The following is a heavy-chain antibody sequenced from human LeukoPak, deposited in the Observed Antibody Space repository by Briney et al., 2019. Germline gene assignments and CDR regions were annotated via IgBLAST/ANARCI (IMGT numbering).Heavy chain of an antibody. CDR3: AREVSAARPDY. CDR2: IYSGGST. CDR1: GFTVSSNY. Sequence: GGSLRLSCAASGFTVSSNYMSWVRQAPGKGLEWVSVIYSGGSTYYADSVKGRFTISRDNSKSTLYLQMNSLRAEDTAVYYCAREVSAARPDYWGQGTLVTVSS. V-gene: IGHV3-66*01. D-gene: IGHD6-6*01. J-gene: IGHJ4*02.